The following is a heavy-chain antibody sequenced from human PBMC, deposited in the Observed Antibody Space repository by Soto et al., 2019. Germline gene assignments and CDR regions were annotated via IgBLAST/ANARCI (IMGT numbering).Heavy chain of an antibody. D-gene: IGHD3-3*01. J-gene: IGHJ6*02. CDR3: ATNKAYYDFWSGYAVYGMDV. Sequence: ASVKVSCKVSGYTLTELSMHWVRQAPGKGLEWMGGFDPEDGETIYAQKFQGRATMTEDTSTDTAYMELSSLRSEDTAVYYCATNKAYYDFWSGYAVYGMDVWGQGTTVTVSS. CDR1: GYTLTELS. V-gene: IGHV1-24*01. CDR2: FDPEDGET.